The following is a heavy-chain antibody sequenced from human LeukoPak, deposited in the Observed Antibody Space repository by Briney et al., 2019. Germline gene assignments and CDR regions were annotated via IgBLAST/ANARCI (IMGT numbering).Heavy chain of an antibody. J-gene: IGHJ6*03. CDR1: GGSISSSSYY. Sequence: SETLSLTCTVSGGSISSSSYYWGWIRQPPGKGLEWIGSIYYSGSTYYNPSLKSRVTISVDTSKNQFSLKLSSVTAADTAVYYCAREYCTNGVCSYYYYYMDVWGKGTTVTVSS. D-gene: IGHD2-8*01. CDR2: IYYSGST. CDR3: AREYCTNGVCSYYYYYMDV. V-gene: IGHV4-39*07.